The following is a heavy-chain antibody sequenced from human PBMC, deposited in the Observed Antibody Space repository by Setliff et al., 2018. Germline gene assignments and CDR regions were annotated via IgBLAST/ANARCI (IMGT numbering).Heavy chain of an antibody. D-gene: IGHD2-2*01. CDR1: GYTFTTYG. V-gene: IGHV1-18*01. J-gene: IGHJ4*02. Sequence: ASVKVSCKASGYTFTTYGISWLRQAPGQGLEWMGWISAYAQKFQGRVTMTTDTSTSTAYMELRSLRSDDTAVYYCARGPLDFVVVPAAAKFDYWGQGTPVTVSS. CDR2: ISAY. CDR3: ARGPLDFVVVPAAAKFDY.